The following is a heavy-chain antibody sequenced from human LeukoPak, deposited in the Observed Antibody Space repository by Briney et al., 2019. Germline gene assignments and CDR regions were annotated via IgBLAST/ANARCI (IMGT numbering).Heavy chain of an antibody. CDR3: AREGGGYSYGYRGNWFDP. Sequence: SETLSLTCAVSGGSISSGGYSWSWIRQPPGKGLEWIGYIYHSGSTYYNPSLKSRVTISVDRSKNQFSLKLSSVTAADTAVYYRAREGGGYSYGYRGNWFDPWGQGTLVTVSS. D-gene: IGHD5-18*01. J-gene: IGHJ5*02. V-gene: IGHV4-30-2*01. CDR2: IYHSGST. CDR1: GGSISSGGYS.